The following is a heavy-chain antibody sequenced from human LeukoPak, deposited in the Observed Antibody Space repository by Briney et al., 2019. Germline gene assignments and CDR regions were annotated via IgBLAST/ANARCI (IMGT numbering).Heavy chain of an antibody. D-gene: IGHD1-26*01. CDR1: GFSVSNNY. Sequence: GGSLRLSCAASGFSVSNNYMSWVRQAPGKGLEWVSVLYSGGNSYYADSVKGRFTISRDNSKNTLYLQMNSLRAEDTAVYYCASTTPGVGAIDYWGQGTLVTVSS. CDR2: LYSGGNS. J-gene: IGHJ4*02. CDR3: ASTTPGVGAIDY. V-gene: IGHV3-66*02.